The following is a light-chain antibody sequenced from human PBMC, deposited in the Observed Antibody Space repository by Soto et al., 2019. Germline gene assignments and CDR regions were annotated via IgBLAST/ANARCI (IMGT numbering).Light chain of an antibody. Sequence: DIPMTQSPSTLSASVGDRVTITCRASQSISSGLAWYQQKPGKAPKLLIYKASSLESGVPSRFSGSGSGTEFTLTISSLQPDDFATYYCQQYNSYSLTFGGGTKVEIK. CDR2: KAS. CDR3: QQYNSYSLT. V-gene: IGKV1-5*03. CDR1: QSISSG. J-gene: IGKJ4*01.